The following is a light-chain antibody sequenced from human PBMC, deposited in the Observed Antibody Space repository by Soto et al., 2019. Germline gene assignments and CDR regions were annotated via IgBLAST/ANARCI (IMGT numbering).Light chain of an antibody. J-gene: IGKJ1*01. V-gene: IGKV1-39*01. CDR2: GAS. CDR1: QTITTY. CDR3: QQSHSTPCT. Sequence: DIQMTQSPSSLSASVGDRVTITCRASQTITTYLNWYQQKPAKAPQLLIYGASSLQSGVPSRFTGSGSGTDFTLNISSLQCEDFATYHCQQSHSTPCTFGQGTKVESK.